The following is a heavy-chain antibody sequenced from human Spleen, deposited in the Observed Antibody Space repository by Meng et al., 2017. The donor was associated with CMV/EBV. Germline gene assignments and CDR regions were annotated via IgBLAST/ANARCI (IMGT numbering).Heavy chain of an antibody. CDR2: IRSKFNSYAT. J-gene: IGHJ4*02. D-gene: IGHD6-13*01. V-gene: IGHV3-73*01. Sequence: GGSLRLSCAASGFTFSSYAMHWVRQASGKGLEWVGRIRSKFNSYATAYAASVKGRFTISRDDSKKTAYLQMNSLKTEDTAVYYCTRLGSSWQLDYWGQGTLVTVSS. CDR1: GFTFSSYA. CDR3: TRLGSSWQLDY.